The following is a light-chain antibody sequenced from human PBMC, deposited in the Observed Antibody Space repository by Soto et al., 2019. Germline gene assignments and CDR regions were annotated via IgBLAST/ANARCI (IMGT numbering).Light chain of an antibody. CDR3: AAYEDSLISHYV. Sequence: QSVLTQPPSASGTPGQRVTISCSGSSSNIGSNTVNWYQQLPGTAPKLLIYSNNQRPSGVPDRFSGSKSGTSASLAISGLQSEDEADYYCAAYEDSLISHYVFGTGTEVTV. CDR2: SNN. J-gene: IGLJ1*01. CDR1: SSNIGSNT. V-gene: IGLV1-44*01.